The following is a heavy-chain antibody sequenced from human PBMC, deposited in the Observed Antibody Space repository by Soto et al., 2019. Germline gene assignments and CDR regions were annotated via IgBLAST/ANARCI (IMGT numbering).Heavy chain of an antibody. CDR2: IYYSGST. CDR3: ARHDSSTRNRGEFDY. Sequence: QLQLQESGPGLVKPSETLSLTCTVSGGSISSSSYYWGWIRQPPGKGLEWIGSIYYSGSTYYNPSLKSRVTISVDTSKNQFSLKLSSVTAADTAVYYCARHDSSTRNRGEFDYWGQGTLVTVSS. CDR1: GGSISSSSYY. V-gene: IGHV4-39*01. D-gene: IGHD2-2*01. J-gene: IGHJ4*02.